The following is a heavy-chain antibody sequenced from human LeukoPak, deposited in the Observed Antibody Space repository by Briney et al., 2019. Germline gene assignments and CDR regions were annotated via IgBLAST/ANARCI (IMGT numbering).Heavy chain of an antibody. J-gene: IGHJ4*02. CDR1: GGTFSSYA. V-gene: IGHV1-69*05. CDR2: IIPIFGTA. D-gene: IGHD6-13*01. Sequence: ASVKVSCKASGGTFSSYAISWVRQAPGQGLEWMGRIIPIFGTANYAQKFQGRVTSTTDESTSTAYMELSSLRSEDTAVYYCAIAGAAAGSDYWGQGTLVTVSS. CDR3: AIAGAAAGSDY.